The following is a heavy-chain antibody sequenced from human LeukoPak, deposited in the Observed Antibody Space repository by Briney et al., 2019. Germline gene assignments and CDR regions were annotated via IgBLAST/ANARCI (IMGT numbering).Heavy chain of an antibody. J-gene: IGHJ4*02. Sequence: ASVKVSCKASGYTFTSYYMHWVRQAPGQGLEWMGIINPSGGSTSYAQKFQGRVTMTRDTSTSTVYMELSSPRSEDTAVYYCARYYYDSSGYYYGDYWGQGTLVTVSS. CDR2: INPSGGST. V-gene: IGHV1-46*01. CDR1: GYTFTSYY. CDR3: ARYYYDSSGYYYGDY. D-gene: IGHD3-22*01.